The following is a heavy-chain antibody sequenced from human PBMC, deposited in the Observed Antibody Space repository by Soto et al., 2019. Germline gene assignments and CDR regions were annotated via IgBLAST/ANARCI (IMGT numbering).Heavy chain of an antibody. D-gene: IGHD1-26*01. J-gene: IGHJ4*02. CDR3: ARGWADY. V-gene: IGHV1-3*01. CDR1: GYTFTSYS. CDR2: INVAKGNT. Sequence: QVQLVQSGAEVKKPGASVKVSCKASGYTFTSYSMLWVRQAPGQSLEWLGWINVAKGNTKYSQRFQGRVTITRDTSASTAYLDLSSLRSEDTAVYFCARGWADYWGQGTLVTVPS.